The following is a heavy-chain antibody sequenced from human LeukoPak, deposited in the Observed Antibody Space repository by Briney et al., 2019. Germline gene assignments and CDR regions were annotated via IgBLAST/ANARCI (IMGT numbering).Heavy chain of an antibody. CDR1: GGTFSSYA. CDR2: IIPILGIA. D-gene: IGHD3-3*01. J-gene: IGHJ4*02. V-gene: IGHV1-69*04. Sequence: SVKVSCKASGGTFSSYAISWVRQAPGQGLEWMGRIIPILGIANYAQKFQGRVTITADKSTSTAYMELSSLRSEDTAVYYCAKSYTIQYYFDYWGQGTLVTVSS. CDR3: AKSYTIQYYFDY.